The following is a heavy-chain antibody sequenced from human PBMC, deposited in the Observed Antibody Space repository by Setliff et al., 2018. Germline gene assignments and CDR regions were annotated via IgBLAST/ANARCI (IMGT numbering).Heavy chain of an antibody. Sequence: GGSLRLSCAASGFTFSNYGMHWVRQAPGKGLEWVAVIWYDGSNKYYADSVKGRFTISRDNSKNTLYLQMNNLRAEDTAVYYCAKDTLGYCSGGSCYGDDYWGQGTLVTVSS. CDR3: AKDTLGYCSGGSCYGDDY. CDR2: IWYDGSNK. J-gene: IGHJ4*02. CDR1: GFTFSNYG. D-gene: IGHD2-15*01. V-gene: IGHV3-33*06.